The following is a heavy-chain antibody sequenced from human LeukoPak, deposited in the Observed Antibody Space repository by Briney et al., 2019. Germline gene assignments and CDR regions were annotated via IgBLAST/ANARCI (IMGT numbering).Heavy chain of an antibody. J-gene: IGHJ4*02. V-gene: IGHV3-30*02. D-gene: IGHD3-10*01. CDR2: RYDGSNK. CDR1: GFTFSSYN. Sequence: PGGSLRLSCAASGFTFSSYNIHWVHQAPGKGLEWIRYDGSNKYFADSVKGRFTISRDNSKNTLYLQMNSLRPEDTAVYYCARQGSYCMDYWGQGTLVTVSS. CDR3: ARQGSYCMDY.